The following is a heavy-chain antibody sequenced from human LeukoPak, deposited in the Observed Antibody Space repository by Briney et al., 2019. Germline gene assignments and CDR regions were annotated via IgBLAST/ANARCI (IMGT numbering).Heavy chain of an antibody. J-gene: IGHJ3*02. CDR1: GFTFSDYA. CDR2: ISYDGTNK. V-gene: IGHV3-30-3*01. CDR3: AKDLRIQLRWDAFDI. Sequence: GGSLRLSCAASGFTFSDYAMHWVRQAPGKGLEWVAVISYDGTNKHYADSVKGRFTISRDNSKNTLYLQMNSLRAEDTAVYYCAKDLRIQLRWDAFDIWGQGTMVTVSS. D-gene: IGHD5-18*01.